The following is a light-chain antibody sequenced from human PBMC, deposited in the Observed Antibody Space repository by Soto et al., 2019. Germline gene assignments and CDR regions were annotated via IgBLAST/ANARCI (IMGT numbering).Light chain of an antibody. CDR1: SSDVGGYNY. CDR2: EVS. V-gene: IGLV2-8*01. Sequence: QSALTQPPSAPGSPGQSVTISCTGTSSDVGGYNYVSWYQQHPGKAPKLMISEVSKRPSGVPDRFSGSKSGNTASLTVSGLQAEDEADYYCSSFAGNNNLVFGGGTNLTVL. CDR3: SSFAGNNNLV. J-gene: IGLJ2*01.